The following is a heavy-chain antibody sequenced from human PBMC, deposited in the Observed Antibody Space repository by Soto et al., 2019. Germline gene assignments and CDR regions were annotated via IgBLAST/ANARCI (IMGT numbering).Heavy chain of an antibody. CDR1: CGSISSSSNY. CDR3: ARRTFGELFPTQLLFDP. D-gene: IGHD3-10*01. CDR2: IYYSGST. V-gene: IGHV4-39*01. Sequence: SETLSLTCTVSCGSISSSSNYWGWIRQPPGKGLEWIGSIYYSGSTYYNPSLKSRVTISVDTSKNQFSLKLSSVTAADTAVYYCARRTFGELFPTQLLFDPWGQGTLVTVS. J-gene: IGHJ5*02.